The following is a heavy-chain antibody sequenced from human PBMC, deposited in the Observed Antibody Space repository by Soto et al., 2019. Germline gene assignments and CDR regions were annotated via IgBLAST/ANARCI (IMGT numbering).Heavy chain of an antibody. CDR3: ARDLGVVGATTKWIWSYWFDP. V-gene: IGHV4-38-2*02. CDR1: GYSISSGYY. J-gene: IGHJ5*02. D-gene: IGHD1-26*01. CDR2: IYHSGGT. Sequence: SETLSLTCAVSGYSISSGYYWGWIRQPPGKGLEWIGSIYHSGGTYYNPSLKSRVTISVDTSKNQFSLKLSSVTAADTAVYYCARDLGVVGATTKWIWSYWFDPWGQGTLVTVSS.